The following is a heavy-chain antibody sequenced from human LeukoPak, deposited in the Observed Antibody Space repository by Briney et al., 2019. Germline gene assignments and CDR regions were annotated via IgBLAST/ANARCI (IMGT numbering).Heavy chain of an antibody. D-gene: IGHD2-15*01. J-gene: IGHJ3*02. Sequence: PSETLSLTCTVSGGSASSYYWSLIRQPPGKGLEWIGYIYYSGSTNYNPSLKSRVTISVDTSKNQFSLKLSSVTAADTAVYYCARADITHAFDIWGQGTMVTVSS. V-gene: IGHV4-59*02. CDR2: IYYSGST. CDR3: ARADITHAFDI. CDR1: GGSASSYY.